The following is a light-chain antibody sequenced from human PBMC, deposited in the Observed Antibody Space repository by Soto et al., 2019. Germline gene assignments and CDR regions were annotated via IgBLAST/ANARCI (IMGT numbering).Light chain of an antibody. CDR3: QQYGSSTWT. CDR1: QSISDT. J-gene: IGKJ1*01. Sequence: EIVLTQSPGTLSLSPGGRATLSCRASQSISDTLAWYQQKPGQAPRLLIYGASSRATGIPDRFSGSGSGTDFTLTISRLEPEDFAVYYCQQYGSSTWTFGQGTKVDIK. V-gene: IGKV3-20*01. CDR2: GAS.